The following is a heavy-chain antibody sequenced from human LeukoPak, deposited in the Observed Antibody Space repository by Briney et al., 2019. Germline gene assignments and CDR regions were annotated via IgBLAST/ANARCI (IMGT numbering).Heavy chain of an antibody. Sequence: PGGSLRISCAASGFTFSYYGMHWVRQAPGKGLEWVAFVRFDGNDKFYADSVKGRFTISRDTSKNTLYLQMTSLTPEDTAVYYCARGRGLGELAVASFDSWGQGTLVTVSS. CDR2: VRFDGNDK. CDR1: GFTFSYYG. CDR3: ARGRGLGELAVASFDS. V-gene: IGHV3-30*02. D-gene: IGHD6-19*01. J-gene: IGHJ4*02.